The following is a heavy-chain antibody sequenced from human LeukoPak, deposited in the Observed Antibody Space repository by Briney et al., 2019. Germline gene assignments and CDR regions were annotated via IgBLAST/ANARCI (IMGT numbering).Heavy chain of an antibody. J-gene: IGHJ6*04. D-gene: IGHD3-10*01. V-gene: IGHV4-59*01. Sequence: SETLFLTCTVSGGSISSYYWSWIRQPPGKGLEWIGYIYYSGSTNYNPSLKSRVTISVDTSKNQFSLKLSSVTAADTAVYYCARDSLWFGSGMDVWGKGTTVTVSS. CDR3: ARDSLWFGSGMDV. CDR1: GGSISSYY. CDR2: IYYSGST.